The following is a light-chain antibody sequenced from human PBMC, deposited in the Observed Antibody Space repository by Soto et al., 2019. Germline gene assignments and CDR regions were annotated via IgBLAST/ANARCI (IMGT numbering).Light chain of an antibody. J-gene: IGLJ1*01. CDR1: SSDLAIYNY. CDR3: SSYSASSNYV. Sequence: QSVLTQPASVSGSPGQSITSSCTGTSSDLAIYNYVSWYQQQPGKAPKLMIYQVTNRPSEVSNRFSGSRSGNTASLTISGLPAEAVAEYYCSSYSASSNYVFGPGTKVTVL. V-gene: IGLV2-14*01. CDR2: QVT.